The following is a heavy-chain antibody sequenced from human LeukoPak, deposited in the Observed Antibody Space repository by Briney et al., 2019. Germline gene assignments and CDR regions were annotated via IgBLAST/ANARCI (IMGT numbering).Heavy chain of an antibody. CDR2: ISGYNGYT. CDR1: GYTFTSYG. Sequence: GASVKVSCKASGYTFTSYGISWVRQAPGQGLEWMGWISGYNGYTHYAHNLQGRVTMTRDTSTSTVYMELSSLRSEDTAVYYCAREDSSGWYVFDYWGQGTLVTVSS. CDR3: AREDSSGWYVFDY. D-gene: IGHD6-19*01. V-gene: IGHV1-18*01. J-gene: IGHJ4*02.